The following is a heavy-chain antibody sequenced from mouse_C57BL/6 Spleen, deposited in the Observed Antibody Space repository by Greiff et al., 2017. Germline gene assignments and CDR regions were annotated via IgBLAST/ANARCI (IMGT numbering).Heavy chain of an antibody. CDR1: GFSLTSYG. J-gene: IGHJ4*01. CDR2: IWSGGST. Sequence: QVQLKQSGPGLVQPSQSLSITCTVSGFSLTSYGVHWVRQPPGKGLGWLGVIWSGGSTDYNAAFISRLRISKDNSKSQVFFKMNSLQADDTAIYYCAKSPYDYEGAMDYWGQGTSVTVSS. V-gene: IGHV2-4*01. CDR3: AKSPYDYEGAMDY. D-gene: IGHD2-4*01.